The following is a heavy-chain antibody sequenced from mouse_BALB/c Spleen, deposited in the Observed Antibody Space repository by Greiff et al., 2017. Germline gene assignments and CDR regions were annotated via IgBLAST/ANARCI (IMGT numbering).Heavy chain of an antibody. V-gene: IGHV1S127*01. CDR2: IDPSNSET. CDR1: GYTFTSYW. Sequence: QVQLQQSGPELVRPGASVKMSCKASGYTFTSYWMHWVKQRPGQGLEWIGMIDPSNSETRLNQKFKDKATWNVDKSSNTAYMQLSSLTSEDSAVYSCARDSSGYVDYFDYWGQGTTLTVSS. D-gene: IGHD3-2*01. CDR3: ARDSSGYVDYFDY. J-gene: IGHJ2*01.